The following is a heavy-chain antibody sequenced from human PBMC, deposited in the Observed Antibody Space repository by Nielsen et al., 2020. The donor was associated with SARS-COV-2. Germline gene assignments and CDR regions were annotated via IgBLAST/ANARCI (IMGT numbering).Heavy chain of an antibody. CDR2: ISWNSGSI. CDR3: AKDSAGMDV. J-gene: IGHJ6*02. Sequence: SLKISCTASGFTFDDYGMHWVRQAPGKGLEWVSGISWNSGSIGYADSVKGRFTISRDNAKNSLYLQMNSLRAEDTALYYCAKDSAGMDVWGQGTTVTVSS. CDR1: GFTFDDYG. V-gene: IGHV3-9*01.